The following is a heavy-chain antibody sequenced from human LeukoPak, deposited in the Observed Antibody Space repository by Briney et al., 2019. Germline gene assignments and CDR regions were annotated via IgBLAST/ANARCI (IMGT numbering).Heavy chain of an antibody. CDR1: GGSFSGYY. J-gene: IGHJ5*02. Sequence: SETLSLTCAVYGGSFSGYYWSWIRQPPGKGLEWIGYIYYSGSTNYNPSLKSRVTISVDTSKNQFSLKLSSVTAADTAVYYCARGKDYYDSSGYSNWFDPWGQGTLVTVSS. V-gene: IGHV4-59*01. CDR3: ARGKDYYDSSGYSNWFDP. D-gene: IGHD3-22*01. CDR2: IYYSGST.